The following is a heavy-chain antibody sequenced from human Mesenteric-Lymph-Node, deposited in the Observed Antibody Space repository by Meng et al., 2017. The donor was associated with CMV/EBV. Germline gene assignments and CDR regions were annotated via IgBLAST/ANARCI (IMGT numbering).Heavy chain of an antibody. V-gene: IGHV4-59*01. CDR1: GGPIYDYS. J-gene: IGHJ4*02. D-gene: IGHD1-26*01. CDR2: IHSSGAA. CDR3: ARYNNPAASGTYSNYFDS. Sequence: SETLSLTCSVSGGPIYDYSWSWIRQPPGKGLEWIAYIHSSGAADYNPSLKSRVSTSVDMSKNQFSLTLTPVTAADTAVYYCARYNNPAASGTYSNYFDSWGQGTLVTVSS.